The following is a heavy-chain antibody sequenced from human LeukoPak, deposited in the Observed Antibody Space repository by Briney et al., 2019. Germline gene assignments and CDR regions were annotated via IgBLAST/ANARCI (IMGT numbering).Heavy chain of an antibody. CDR1: GGSISSGDYY. D-gene: IGHD3-22*01. CDR2: IYHSGST. Sequence: SETLSLTCTVSGGSISSGDYYWSWIRQPPGKGLEWIGYIYHSGSTYYNPSLKSRVTISVDTSKNQFSLKLSSVTAADTAVYYCARAGRYYDSSGYPDAFDIWGQGTMVTVSS. CDR3: ARAGRYYDSSGYPDAFDI. J-gene: IGHJ3*02. V-gene: IGHV4-30-4*01.